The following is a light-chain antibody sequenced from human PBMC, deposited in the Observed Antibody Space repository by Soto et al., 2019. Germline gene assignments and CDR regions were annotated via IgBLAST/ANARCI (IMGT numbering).Light chain of an antibody. CDR3: QQYGTSPLT. CDR1: QSVSYTF. CDR2: GAF. Sequence: EIVMAQSRVTLSVSPGERARHCCGASQSVSYTFLAWYQQKPGQAPRLLIHGAFSSATGIPDRFSGSGSGTDFTLTISTLEPDDSAVYYCQQYGTSPLTFGEGTKVDIK. J-gene: IGKJ4*01. V-gene: IGKV3-20*01.